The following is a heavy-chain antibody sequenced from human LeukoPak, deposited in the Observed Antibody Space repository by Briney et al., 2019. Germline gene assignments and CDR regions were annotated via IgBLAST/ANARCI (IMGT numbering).Heavy chain of an antibody. V-gene: IGHV5-10-1*01. CDR2: IDPSDSYT. Sequence: GESLQISCQGSGYSFTSYWISWVRQMPGKGLEWMGRIDPSDSYTNYSPSFQGHVTISADKSISTAYLQWSSLKASDTAMYYCARDGYNPNPFDYWGQGTLVTVSS. CDR3: ARDGYNPNPFDY. J-gene: IGHJ4*02. D-gene: IGHD5-24*01. CDR1: GYSFTSYW.